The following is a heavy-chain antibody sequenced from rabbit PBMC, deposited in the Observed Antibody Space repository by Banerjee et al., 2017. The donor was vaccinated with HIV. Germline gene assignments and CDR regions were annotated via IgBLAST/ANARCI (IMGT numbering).Heavy chain of an antibody. CDR3: VRGYDDYGAKTRLDL. CDR2: IYNGDGST. D-gene: IGHD2-1*01. Sequence: QEQLEESGGDLVKPEGSLTLTCTASGFDLSSYYYMCWVRQAPGKRPEWIACIYNGDGSTYSASWVNGRFTISSHNAQNTLYLQLNSLTAADTATYFCVRGYDDYGAKTRLDLWGPGTLVTVS. CDR1: GFDLSSYY. J-gene: IGHJ3*01. V-gene: IGHV1S47*01.